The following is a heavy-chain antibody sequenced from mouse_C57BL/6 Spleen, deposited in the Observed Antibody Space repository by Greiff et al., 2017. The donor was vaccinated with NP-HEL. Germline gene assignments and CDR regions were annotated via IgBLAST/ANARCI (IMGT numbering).Heavy chain of an antibody. CDR2: INPYNGGT. J-gene: IGHJ4*01. Sequence: VQLQQSGPVLVKPGASVKMSCKASGYTFTDYYMNWVKQSHGKSLEWIGVINPYNGGTSYNQKFKGKATLTVDKSSSTAYMELNSLTSEDSAVYYCARMDGNYFSMDYWGQGTSVTVSS. D-gene: IGHD2-1*01. CDR3: ARMDGNYFSMDY. V-gene: IGHV1-19*01. CDR1: GYTFTDYY.